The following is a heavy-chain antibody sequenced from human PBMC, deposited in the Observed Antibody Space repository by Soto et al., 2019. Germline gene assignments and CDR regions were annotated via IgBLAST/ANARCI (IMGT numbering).Heavy chain of an antibody. CDR3: ARGPPGIAAAGYYYGMDV. V-gene: IGHV1-18*01. CDR2: ISAYNGNT. CDR1: GYTFTSYG. J-gene: IGHJ6*02. Sequence: ASVKVSCKASGYTFTSYGISWVRQAPGQGLEWMGWISAYNGNTNYTQKLQGRVTMTTDTSTSTAYMELRSLRSDDTAVYYCARGPPGIAAAGYYYGMDVWGQGTTVTVSS. D-gene: IGHD6-13*01.